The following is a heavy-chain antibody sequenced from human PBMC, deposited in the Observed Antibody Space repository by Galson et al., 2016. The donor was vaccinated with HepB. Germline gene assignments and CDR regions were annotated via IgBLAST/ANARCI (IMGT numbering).Heavy chain of an antibody. D-gene: IGHD1-14*01. CDR1: GYTFNTYN. J-gene: IGHJ4*02. Sequence: VSCKASGYTFNTYNVHWVRQAPGQGLEWMGIIKPSGGNTIYAQKFQDRITMTRDTSTSTVYMELISLRSEDTAVYYCARELDHSFYFDYWGQGTLLTVSS. CDR3: ARELDHSFYFDY. V-gene: IGHV1-46*02. CDR2: IKPSGGNT.